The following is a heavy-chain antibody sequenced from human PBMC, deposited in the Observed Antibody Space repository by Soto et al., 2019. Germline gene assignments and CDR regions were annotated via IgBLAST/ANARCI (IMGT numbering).Heavy chain of an antibody. CDR3: ARGGFSGSGSFIQGDY. CDR2: IKSDGSNI. D-gene: IGHD3-10*01. CDR1: GFTFSSYW. Sequence: EVQLVESGGGLVQPGGSLRLSCAASGFTFSSYWMHWVRQAPGKGLVWVSRIKSDGSNINYADSMKGRFTISRDNVKNTLYLQMNSLRAEDTAIYYCARGGFSGSGSFIQGDYWGQGTLVTVSS. V-gene: IGHV3-74*01. J-gene: IGHJ4*02.